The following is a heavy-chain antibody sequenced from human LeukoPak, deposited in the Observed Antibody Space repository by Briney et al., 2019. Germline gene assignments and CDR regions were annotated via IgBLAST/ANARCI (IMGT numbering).Heavy chain of an antibody. CDR3: TRDQGVGATRRYYGMDV. J-gene: IGHJ6*02. V-gene: IGHV3-49*04. Sequence: GGSLRLSCTASGFTFGDYAMSWVRQAPGKGLEWVGFIRSKAYGGTTEYAASVKGGFTISRDDSKSIAYLQMNSLKTEDTAVYYCTRDQGVGATRRYYGMDVWGQGTTVTVSS. CDR1: GFTFGDYA. D-gene: IGHD1-26*01. CDR2: IRSKAYGGTT.